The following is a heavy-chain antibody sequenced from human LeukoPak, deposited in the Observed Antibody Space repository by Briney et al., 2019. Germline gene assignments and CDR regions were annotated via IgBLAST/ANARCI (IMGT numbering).Heavy chain of an antibody. CDR1: GFAFRTNS. CDR2: TSSSSSYK. Sequence: GASLRLSWVAPGFAFRTNSRKWVRQAPGKGLERVSSTSSSSSYKYYADSVKGRFTISRDNAKNSLYLQMNSLRAEDSAVYYCARGVDDILTGYYSFPFDYWGQGTLVTVSS. D-gene: IGHD3-9*01. J-gene: IGHJ4*02. CDR3: ARGVDDILTGYYSFPFDY. V-gene: IGHV3-21*01.